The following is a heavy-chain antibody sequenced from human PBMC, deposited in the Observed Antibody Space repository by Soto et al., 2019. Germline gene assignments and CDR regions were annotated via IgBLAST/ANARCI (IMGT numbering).Heavy chain of an antibody. V-gene: IGHV4-34*01. CDR1: GGSFSGYY. CDR2: INHSGST. J-gene: IGHJ4*02. Sequence: SETLSLTCAVYGGSFSGYYWTWIRQPPGTGLEWIGEINHSGSTNYNPSLKSRVTISVDTSKNQFSLKLTSVTAADTAVYYCARDKLHGLFEYWGQGTLVNVSS. CDR3: ARDKLHGLFEY.